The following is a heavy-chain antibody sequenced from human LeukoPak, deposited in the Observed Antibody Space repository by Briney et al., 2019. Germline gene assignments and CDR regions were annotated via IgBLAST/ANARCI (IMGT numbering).Heavy chain of an antibody. CDR2: VWHDGTSK. J-gene: IGHJ4*02. CDR3: AKEGALRDFDY. Sequence: ERSLRLSCAASGFTFRNYGMHWVRQAPGKGLEWVAVVWHDGTSKYYADSVKGRFTVSRDSSKNTLYLQMNSLRAEDTAVYYCAKEGALRDFDYWGQGTLVTVSS. V-gene: IGHV3-33*06. CDR1: GFTFRNYG. D-gene: IGHD4/OR15-4a*01.